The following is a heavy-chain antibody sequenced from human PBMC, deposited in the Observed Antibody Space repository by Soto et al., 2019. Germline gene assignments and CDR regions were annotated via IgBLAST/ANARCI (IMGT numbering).Heavy chain of an antibody. CDR1: RGTFSSYA. D-gene: IGHD3-10*01. J-gene: IGHJ5*02. V-gene: IGHV1-69*13. Sequence: GASVKVSCKASRGTFSSYAIHCVRQAPGQGLEWMGGIIPMYGPAKYAQRFQGRVTITADESTTTVYMELTSLTSQDTAAYYCARVTSMVRGVIDNWFDPWGHGTLVTVSS. CDR2: IIPMYGPA. CDR3: ARVTSMVRGVIDNWFDP.